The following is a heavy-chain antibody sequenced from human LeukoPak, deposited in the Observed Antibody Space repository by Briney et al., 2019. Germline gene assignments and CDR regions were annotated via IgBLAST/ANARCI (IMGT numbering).Heavy chain of an antibody. V-gene: IGHV3-9*01. CDR3: ARAGQEWFGELGFDQ. Sequence: PGGSLRLSCAVSGFTFDDYAMHWVRQVPGKGLEWVSGINWNSDSIGYADSVKGRFTISRDNAKNSLYLQTNSLRAEDTAVYYCARAGQEWFGELGFDQWGQGTLVIVSS. J-gene: IGHJ4*02. D-gene: IGHD3-10*01. CDR2: INWNSDSI. CDR1: GFTFDDYA.